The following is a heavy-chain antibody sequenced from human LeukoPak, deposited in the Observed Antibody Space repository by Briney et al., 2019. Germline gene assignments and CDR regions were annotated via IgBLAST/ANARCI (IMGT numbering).Heavy chain of an antibody. CDR2: IYSGGST. CDR1: GFTFSSNY. Sequence: GGSLRLSCAASGFTFSSNYMSWVRQAPGKGLEWVSVIYSGGSTYYADSVKGRFTISRDNSKNTLYLQMNSLRAEDTAVYYCAKASEGSYFDIWGQGTMVTVSS. CDR3: AKASEGSYFDI. D-gene: IGHD6-6*01. J-gene: IGHJ3*02. V-gene: IGHV3-66*01.